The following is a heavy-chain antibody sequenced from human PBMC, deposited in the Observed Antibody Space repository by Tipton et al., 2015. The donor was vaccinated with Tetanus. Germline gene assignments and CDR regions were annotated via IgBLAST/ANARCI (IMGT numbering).Heavy chain of an antibody. CDR2: IDPNSGGT. CDR3: ARDRGDYIYYGMDV. J-gene: IGHJ6*02. CDR1: GYTFTGYY. V-gene: IGHV1-2*02. Sequence: QVQLVQSGAEVKKPGASVKVSCEASGYTFTGYYIYWVRQAPGQGLEWMGWIDPNSGGTVYAQKFQGRVTMTRDTSISTAYMELRSLRSDDTVVYYCARDRGDYIYYGMDVWGPGTTVTVS. D-gene: IGHD3-22*01.